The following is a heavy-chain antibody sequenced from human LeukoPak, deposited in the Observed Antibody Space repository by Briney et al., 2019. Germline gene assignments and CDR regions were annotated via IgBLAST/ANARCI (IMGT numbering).Heavy chain of an antibody. J-gene: IGHJ4*02. CDR3: ASLRHSSFDY. Sequence: YPGGSLRLSCAASGFTFSSYSMNWVRQAPGKGLEWVSYISSSSSTIYYADSVKGRFTISRDNAKNSLYLQMNSLRAEDTAMYYCASLRHSSFDYWGQGTLVTVSS. CDR2: ISSSSSTI. CDR1: GFTFSSYS. V-gene: IGHV3-48*04. D-gene: IGHD6-6*01.